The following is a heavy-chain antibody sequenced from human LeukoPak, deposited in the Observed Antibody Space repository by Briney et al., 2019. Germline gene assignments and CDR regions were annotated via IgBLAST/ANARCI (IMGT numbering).Heavy chain of an antibody. CDR2: MYYIGST. D-gene: IGHD5-18*01. CDR3: ARLMDTAMVPWYFDL. J-gene: IGHJ2*01. Sequence: SETLSLTCTVSGGSISSSSYYWGWIRQPPGKGLEWIGSMYYIGSTNYNPSLKSRVTISVDTSKNQFSLKLSSVTAADTAVYYCARLMDTAMVPWYFDLWGRGTLVTVSS. CDR1: GGSISSSSYY. V-gene: IGHV4-39*07.